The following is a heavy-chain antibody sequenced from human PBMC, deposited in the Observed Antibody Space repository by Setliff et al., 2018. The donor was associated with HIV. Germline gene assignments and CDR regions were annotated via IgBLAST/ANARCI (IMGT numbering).Heavy chain of an antibody. V-gene: IGHV4-59*11. J-gene: IGHJ4*02. Sequence: SETLSLTCTVSGPSINIHYWSWIRQSPGKGFEWIGYIYSTGSTNYNPSLQSRVTISMVASRNQFSLKATSVTAADTAVYYCAKGAGFYGDYTFDHWGQGRQVT. D-gene: IGHD4-17*01. CDR1: GPSINIHY. CDR2: IYSTGST. CDR3: AKGAGFYGDYTFDH.